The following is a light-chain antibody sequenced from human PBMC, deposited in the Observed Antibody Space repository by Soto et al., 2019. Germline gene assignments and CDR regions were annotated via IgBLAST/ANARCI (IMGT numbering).Light chain of an antibody. CDR3: CSSAGGFTWV. J-gene: IGLJ3*02. CDR2: YVS. CDR1: SSDVV. V-gene: IGLV2-11*01. Sequence: QSALTQPRSVSGSHGESVTISCTGTSSDVVSWYQQHPGKAPKLIIYYVSQRPSGVPDRFSGSKSGNTASLTISGLQSEDEADYYCCSSAGGFTWVFGGGTKVTVL.